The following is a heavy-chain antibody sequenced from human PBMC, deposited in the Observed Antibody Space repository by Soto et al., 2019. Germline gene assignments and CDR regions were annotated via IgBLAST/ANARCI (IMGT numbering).Heavy chain of an antibody. CDR1: GGTFSSYA. V-gene: IGHV1-69*12. CDR3: ASGEQQLASSDY. Sequence: QVQLVQSGAEVKKPGSSVKVSCKASGGTFSSYAISWVRQAPGQGLEWMGGIIPIFGTANYAQKFQGRVTITADESTSTSYMDLRSLRSEETAVYYCASGEQQLASSDYWGKGTLVTVSS. D-gene: IGHD6-13*01. J-gene: IGHJ4*02. CDR2: IIPIFGTA.